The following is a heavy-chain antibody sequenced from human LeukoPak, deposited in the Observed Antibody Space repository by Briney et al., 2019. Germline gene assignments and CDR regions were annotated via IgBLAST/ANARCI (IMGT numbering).Heavy chain of an antibody. D-gene: IGHD3-16*01. CDR2: ISSGGSII. CDR1: GFTFSDYY. V-gene: IGHV3-11*01. Sequence: GGSLRLSCAASGFTFSDYYMSWIRQAPGKGLEWVSYISSGGSIIYYADSVKGRFTISRDNTKNSLYLKMNSLRVEDTAVYYCARGLGVDSYIYYYGMDVWGQGTTVTVSS. CDR3: ARGLGVDSYIYYYGMDV. J-gene: IGHJ6*02.